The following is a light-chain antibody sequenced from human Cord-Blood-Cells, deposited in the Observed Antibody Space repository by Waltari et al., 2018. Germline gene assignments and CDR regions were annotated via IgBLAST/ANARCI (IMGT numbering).Light chain of an antibody. Sequence: DIQMTQSPSSLSASVGDRVTITCRAGQSISSYLNWYQQKPGKAPKLLIYAASSLQSGVPSRFSGSGSGTDFTLTISSLQPEDFATYYCQQSYSTPMWTFGQGTKLEIK. J-gene: IGKJ2*02. V-gene: IGKV1-39*01. CDR3: QQSYSTPMWT. CDR2: AAS. CDR1: QSISSY.